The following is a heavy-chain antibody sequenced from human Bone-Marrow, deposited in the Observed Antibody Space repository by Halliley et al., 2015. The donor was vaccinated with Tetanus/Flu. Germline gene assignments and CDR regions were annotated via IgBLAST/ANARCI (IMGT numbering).Heavy chain of an antibody. CDR2: IYHSGST. V-gene: IGHV4-59*01. D-gene: IGHD1-26*01. CDR1: GGSIGNYY. J-gene: IGHJ6*02. CDR3: ARDRDVKGATGNRALWYGMDV. Sequence: TLSLTCTVSGGSIGNYYWTWIRQPPGKGLEWIGCIYHSGSTNYNPSLKSRVTISVDASKNQFSLKLTSVTAADTAMYYCARDRDVKGATGNRALWYGMDVWGQGTTATVSS.